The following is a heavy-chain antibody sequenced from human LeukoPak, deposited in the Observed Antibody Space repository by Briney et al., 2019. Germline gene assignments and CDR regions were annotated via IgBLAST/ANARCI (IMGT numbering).Heavy chain of an antibody. CDR2: IYYRVTS. CDR1: GDSISTYY. V-gene: IGHV4-59*01. J-gene: IGHJ4*02. D-gene: IGHD3-10*01. Sequence: SETLSLTCTVSGDSISTYYWSWIRQPPGKGLEWIGYIYYRVTSDYNPSLKSRVTMSVDMSTRQSSLRLSSVTAADTAVDYCARAVGGDGSGSLWGPGTLVTVSS. CDR3: ARAVGGDGSGSL.